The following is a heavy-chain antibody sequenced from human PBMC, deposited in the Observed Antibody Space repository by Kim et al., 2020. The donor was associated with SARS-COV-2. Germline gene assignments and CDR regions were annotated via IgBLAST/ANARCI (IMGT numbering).Heavy chain of an antibody. J-gene: IGHJ4*02. CDR2: IIPIFGTA. CDR1: GGTFSSYA. V-gene: IGHV1-69*13. D-gene: IGHD3-10*01. CDR3: ARDPYGGGLLVY. Sequence: SVKVSCKASGGTFSSYAISWVRQAPGQGLEWMGGIIPIFGTANYAQKFQGRVTITADESTSTAYMELSSLRSEDTAVYYCARDPYGGGLLVYWGQGTLVTISS.